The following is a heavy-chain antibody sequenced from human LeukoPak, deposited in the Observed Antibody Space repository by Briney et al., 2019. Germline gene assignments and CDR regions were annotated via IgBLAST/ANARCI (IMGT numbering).Heavy chain of an antibody. CDR2: INPNSGGT. CDR3: ARDIQFGDRVSNYETAVGYMDV. Sequence: ASVKVSCKASGYTFTGYYMRWVRQAPGQGLEWMGWINPNSGGTNYAQKFQGRVTMTRDTSISTAYMELSRLRSDDTAVYYCARDIQFGDRVSNYETAVGYMDVWGKGTTVTVSS. CDR1: GYTFTGYY. J-gene: IGHJ6*03. D-gene: IGHD4-11*01. V-gene: IGHV1-2*02.